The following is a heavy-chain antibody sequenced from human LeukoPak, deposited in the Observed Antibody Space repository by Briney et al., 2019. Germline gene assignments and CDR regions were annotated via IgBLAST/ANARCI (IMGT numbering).Heavy chain of an antibody. D-gene: IGHD3-10*01. V-gene: IGHV4-39*07. CDR1: GGSLSSSSYY. Sequence: PSETLSLTCTVSGGSLSSSSYYWGWIRQPPGKGPEWNGSIYYSGSTYYNSSLKSRVTISVDTSKNQFSLKLSSVTAADTAVYYCARGGYYYGSGSYSGFGYWGQGTLVTVSS. J-gene: IGHJ4*02. CDR3: ARGGYYYGSGSYSGFGY. CDR2: IYYSGST.